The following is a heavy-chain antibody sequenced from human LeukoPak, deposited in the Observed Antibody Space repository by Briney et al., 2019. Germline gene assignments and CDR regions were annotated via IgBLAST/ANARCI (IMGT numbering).Heavy chain of an antibody. CDR3: ARRRYYDSTGYLD. J-gene: IGHJ1*01. Sequence: PSETLSLTCTLSGDYISSSSYYWGWIRQPPGKGLEWIGDIYYSGSTYYNASLKGRVSISIDTSNNHFSLRLRSLTAADTALYYCARRRYYDSTGYLDWGHGTLVTVSS. CDR2: IYYSGST. CDR1: GDYISSSSYY. V-gene: IGHV4-39*02. D-gene: IGHD3-22*01.